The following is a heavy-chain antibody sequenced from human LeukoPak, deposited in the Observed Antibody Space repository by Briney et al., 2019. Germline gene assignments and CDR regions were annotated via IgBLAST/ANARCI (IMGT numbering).Heavy chain of an antibody. V-gene: IGHV4-38-2*02. Sequence: SETLSLTCSVSGYSISMNYHWGWIRQPPGKGLEWIGTIYHSGSTYYSPSLKSRVTISIHTSKNQFSLNLSSVTAADTAVYYCARDFAGTMVRGVMGPSWYMDVWGKGTTVTVSS. CDR2: IYHSGST. D-gene: IGHD3-10*01. J-gene: IGHJ6*03. CDR1: GYSISMNYH. CDR3: ARDFAGTMVRGVMGPSWYMDV.